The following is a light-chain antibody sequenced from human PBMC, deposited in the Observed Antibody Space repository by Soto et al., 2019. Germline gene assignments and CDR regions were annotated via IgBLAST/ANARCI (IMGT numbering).Light chain of an antibody. V-gene: IGLV2-23*02. CDR3: CSYAGSSYV. CDR1: SSDVGTYNL. CDR2: EVT. Sequence: QSALTQPASVSGSPGQSITISFTGSSSDVGTYNLVSWYQQHPGEAPKLMIYEVTKRPSGVSNRFSGSKSGNTASLTISGLQAEDEADYYCCSYAGSSYVFGTGTKVTVL. J-gene: IGLJ1*01.